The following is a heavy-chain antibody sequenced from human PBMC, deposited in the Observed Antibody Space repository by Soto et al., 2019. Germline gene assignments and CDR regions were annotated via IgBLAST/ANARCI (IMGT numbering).Heavy chain of an antibody. J-gene: IGHJ5*02. CDR1: GGSISSYY. V-gene: IGHV4-59*01. CDR2: IYYSGST. D-gene: IGHD6-6*01. CDR3: ARGLYSSFNWFDP. Sequence: SETLSLTCTVSGGSISSYYWSWIRQPPGKGLEWIGYIYYSGSTNYNPSLKSRVTISVDTSKNQFSLKLSSVTAADTAVYYCARGLYSSFNWFDPWGQGTLVTVSS.